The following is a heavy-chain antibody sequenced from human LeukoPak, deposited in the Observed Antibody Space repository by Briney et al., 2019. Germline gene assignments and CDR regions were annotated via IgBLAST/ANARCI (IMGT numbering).Heavy chain of an antibody. D-gene: IGHD2-21*02. CDR2: ISSSSSYI. CDR1: GFTFSSYS. CDR3: AREPVVVTAAAFDI. J-gene: IGHJ3*02. Sequence: GGSLRLSCAASGFTFSSYSTNWVRQAPGKGLEWVSSISSSSSYIYYADSVKGRFTISRDNAKNSRYLQMNSLRAEDTVVYYWAREPVVVTAAAFDIWGQGTTVTVSS. V-gene: IGHV3-21*01.